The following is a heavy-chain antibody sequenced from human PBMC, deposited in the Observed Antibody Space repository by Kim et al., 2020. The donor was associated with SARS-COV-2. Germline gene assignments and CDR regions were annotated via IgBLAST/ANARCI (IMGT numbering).Heavy chain of an antibody. CDR1: GGSFSGYY. CDR3: ARGPYYYDMFRGLGFDY. D-gene: IGHD3-22*01. CDR2: INHSGST. Sequence: SETLSLTCAVYGGSFSGYYWSWIRQPPGKGLEWIGEINHSGSTNYNPSLKSRVTISVDTSKNQFSLKLSSVTAADTAVYYCARGPYYYDMFRGLGFDYWGQGTLVTVSS. V-gene: IGHV4-34*01. J-gene: IGHJ4*02.